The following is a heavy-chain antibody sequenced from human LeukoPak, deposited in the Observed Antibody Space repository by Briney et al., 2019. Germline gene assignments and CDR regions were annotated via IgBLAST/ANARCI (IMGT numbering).Heavy chain of an antibody. Sequence: ASVKVSCKASGYTFTGYYMHWVRQAPGQGLEWMGWISPNSGGTNYAQKFQGRVTMTRDTSISTAYMELSRLRSDDTAVYYCARVDSNYVSYYFDYWGQGTLVTVSS. CDR1: GYTFTGYY. CDR2: ISPNSGGT. J-gene: IGHJ4*02. V-gene: IGHV1-2*02. D-gene: IGHD4-11*01. CDR3: ARVDSNYVSYYFDY.